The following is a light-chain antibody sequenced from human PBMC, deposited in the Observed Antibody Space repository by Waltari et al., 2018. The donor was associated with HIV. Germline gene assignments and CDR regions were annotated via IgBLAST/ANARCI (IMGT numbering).Light chain of an antibody. Sequence: QSALTQPASVSGSPGQSITISCTGPSSDVGTYSLVSWYQHHPGKAPKRMIYEGNKRPSGVSNRFSGSASGNTASLTISGLQAEDEADYYCSSYTSFSTVLFGGGTKLTVL. V-gene: IGLV2-23*01. CDR1: SSDVGTYSL. CDR3: SSYTSFSTVL. CDR2: EGN. J-gene: IGLJ2*01.